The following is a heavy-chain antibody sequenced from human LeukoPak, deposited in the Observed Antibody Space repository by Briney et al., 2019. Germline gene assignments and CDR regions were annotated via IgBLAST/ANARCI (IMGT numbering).Heavy chain of an antibody. D-gene: IGHD6-13*01. J-gene: IGHJ4*02. Sequence: SETLSLTCAVYGGSFSGYYWSWIRQPPGKGLEWIGEINHSGSTNYNPSLKSRVTISVNTFKNQFSLKLSSMTAADTAVYYCARVGYSSRIPDYWGQGTLVTVSS. CDR1: GGSFSGYY. CDR2: INHSGST. CDR3: ARVGYSSRIPDY. V-gene: IGHV4-34*01.